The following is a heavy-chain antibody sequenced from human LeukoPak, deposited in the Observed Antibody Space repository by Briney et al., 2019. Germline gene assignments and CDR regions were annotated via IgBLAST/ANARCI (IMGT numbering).Heavy chain of an antibody. CDR2: IYTSGST. D-gene: IGHD3-10*01. J-gene: IGHJ4*02. CDR3: ARGGYYGSGSYQTFDY. CDR1: GGSISSYY. Sequence: SETLSLTCTVSGGSISSYYWSWIRQPAGKGLEWIGRIYTSGSTNYNPSLKSRVTMSADTSKNQFSLKLSSVTAADTAVYYCARGGYYGSGSYQTFDYWGQGTLVTVSS. V-gene: IGHV4-4*07.